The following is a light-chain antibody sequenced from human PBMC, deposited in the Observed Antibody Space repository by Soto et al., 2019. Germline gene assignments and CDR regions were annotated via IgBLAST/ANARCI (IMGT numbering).Light chain of an antibody. Sequence: QFVLTQPASVSGSPGQSITISCTGTSSDVGGHNYVSWYQQHPGKAPKLMIYDVSNRPSGVSNRFSGSKSGNTASLTISGLQAEDEADYYCSSYTSSSTLGFGTGTKLTVL. V-gene: IGLV2-14*01. CDR1: SSDVGGHNY. CDR3: SSYTSSSTLG. CDR2: DVS. J-gene: IGLJ1*01.